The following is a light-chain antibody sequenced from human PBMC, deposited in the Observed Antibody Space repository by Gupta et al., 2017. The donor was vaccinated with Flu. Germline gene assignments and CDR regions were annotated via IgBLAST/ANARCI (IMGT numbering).Light chain of an antibody. CDR1: QGIGNY. Sequence: DIQMTQSPSSLSASVGDRVTITCRASQGIGNYLAWFQQKPGEAPKSLIYDASSLQSGVPSKFSGSGSGTDFTLTISSLQPEDFATYYCHQDNTMPYTFGQGTKMEIK. V-gene: IGKV1-16*02. CDR2: DAS. J-gene: IGKJ2*01. CDR3: HQDNTMPYT.